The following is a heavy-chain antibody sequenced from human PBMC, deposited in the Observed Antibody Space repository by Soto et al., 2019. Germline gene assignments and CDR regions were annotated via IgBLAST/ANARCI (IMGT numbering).Heavy chain of an antibody. J-gene: IGHJ6*02. CDR2: IYYSGST. Sequence: SETLSLTCTVSGGSISSGGYYWSWIRQHPGKGLEWIGYIYYSGSTYYNPSLKSRVTISVDTPKNQFSLKLSSVTAADTAVYYCARDFEPYGMDVWGQGTTVTVSS. V-gene: IGHV4-31*03. CDR3: ARDFEPYGMDV. CDR1: GGSISSGGYY.